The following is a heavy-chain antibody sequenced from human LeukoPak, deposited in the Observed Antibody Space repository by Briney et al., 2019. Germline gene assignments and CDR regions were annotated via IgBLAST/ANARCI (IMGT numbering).Heavy chain of an antibody. V-gene: IGHV3-23*01. J-gene: IGHJ4*02. CDR3: TKGGSYAPLDY. D-gene: IGHD1-26*01. CDR1: XXXXXXXA. CDR2: ISSSGGDT. Sequence: GGSLRLXXXXXXXXXXXXAMTWVRQAPGKGLEWVSAISSSGGDTIYADSVKGRLTISRDNSKNTLSLQMNSLRADDTAVYYCTKGGSYAPLDYWGQGALVTVSS.